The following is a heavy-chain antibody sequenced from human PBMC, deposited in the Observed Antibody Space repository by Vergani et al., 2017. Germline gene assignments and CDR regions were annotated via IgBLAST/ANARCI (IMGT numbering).Heavy chain of an antibody. CDR3: AKYVRDSTDGLPDS. D-gene: IGHD2-21*02. CDR2: IGKDGINT. Sequence: QVQLVESAGGVVQPGGFLRLSCAASGFTFSNFVMHLIRQAPGKGLEWLAYIGKDGINTRYRDAVKGRFTVSRDNTKDILYLQMDSLRSEDTALYYCAKYVRDSTDGLPDSWGPGTLVIVSS. CDR1: GFTFSNFV. J-gene: IGHJ4*02. V-gene: IGHV3-30*02.